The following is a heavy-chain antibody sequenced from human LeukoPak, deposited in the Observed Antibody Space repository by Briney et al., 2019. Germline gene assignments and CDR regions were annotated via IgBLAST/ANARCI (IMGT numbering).Heavy chain of an antibody. CDR2: IIPILGIA. Sequence: GASVKVSCKASGGTFSSCAISWVRQAPGQGLEWMGRIIPILGIANYAQKFQGRVTITADKSASTAYMELSSLRSEDTAVYYCARGEGLRFSWFDPWGQGTLVTVSS. D-gene: IGHD5-12*01. V-gene: IGHV1-69*04. CDR3: ARGEGLRFSWFDP. J-gene: IGHJ5*02. CDR1: GGTFSSCA.